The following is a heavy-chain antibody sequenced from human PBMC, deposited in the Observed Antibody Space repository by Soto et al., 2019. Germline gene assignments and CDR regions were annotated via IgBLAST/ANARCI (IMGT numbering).Heavy chain of an antibody. Sequence: WCSPRLSCAASGATFSSYGIHWVRQAPGKGLEWVAVISYEGSNKYYADSVKGRFTISRDNSKNTLFLQMNSLRAEDTAVYYCAKIRPRSTIYYYYGMDVWGQGTTVTVYS. CDR3: AKIRPRSTIYYYYGMDV. CDR1: GATFSSYG. V-gene: IGHV3-30*18. CDR2: ISYEGSNK. J-gene: IGHJ6*02. D-gene: IGHD3-10*01.